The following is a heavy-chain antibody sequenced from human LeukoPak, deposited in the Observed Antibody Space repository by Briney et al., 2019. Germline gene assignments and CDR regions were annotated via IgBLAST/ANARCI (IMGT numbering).Heavy chain of an antibody. J-gene: IGHJ3*01. CDR2: IYYSGST. D-gene: IGHD1-26*01. CDR3: ASPGGATDGAFAL. V-gene: IGHV4-61*05. CDR1: GGSISSSSYY. Sequence: PSETLFLTCTVSGGSISSSSYYWSWIRQPPGKGLEYIGYIYYSGSTNYNPSLKSRVTISVDTSKNQFSLRVNSVTAADTAVYYCASPGGATDGAFALWGQGTMVTVSS.